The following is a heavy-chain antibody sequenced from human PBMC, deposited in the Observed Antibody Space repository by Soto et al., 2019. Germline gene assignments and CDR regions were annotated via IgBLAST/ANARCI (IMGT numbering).Heavy chain of an antibody. CDR3: ERGPSFTIFGVVRWFEP. D-gene: IGHD3-3*01. CDR2: IYYSGIT. CDR1: GGSIGTYY. J-gene: IGHJ5*02. V-gene: IGHV4-59*01. Sequence: SETLSLTCTVSGGSIGTYYWSWIRQPPGKGLEWIGDIYYSGITNYNPSLKSRVTISLIASKNQFSLKLSSVTAADTAVYYCERGPSFTIFGVVRWFEPWGQGTLVTVSS.